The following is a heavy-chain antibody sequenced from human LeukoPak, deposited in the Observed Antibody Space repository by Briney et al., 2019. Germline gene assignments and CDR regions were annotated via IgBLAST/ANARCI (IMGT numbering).Heavy chain of an antibody. CDR2: INPNSGGT. D-gene: IGHD1-1*01. Sequence: ASVKVSCKASGYTFTGYYMHWVRQAPGQGLEWMGWINPNSGGTNYAQKFQGRVTMTRDTSISTAYMELSRLRSDDTAVYYCASPGGTTGTTGAFDIWGQGTMVTVSS. V-gene: IGHV1-2*02. CDR1: GYTFTGYY. CDR3: ASPGGTTGTTGAFDI. J-gene: IGHJ3*02.